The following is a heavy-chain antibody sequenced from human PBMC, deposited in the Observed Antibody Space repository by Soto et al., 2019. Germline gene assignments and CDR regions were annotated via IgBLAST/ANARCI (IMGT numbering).Heavy chain of an antibody. CDR3: AKREGHDSEDLTGYSLHPTLDDAFDI. V-gene: IGHV4-31*03. CDR2: IYYSGST. D-gene: IGHD3-9*01. CDR1: GGSISSGGYY. Sequence: SETLSLTCSVSGGSISSGGYYWSWIRQHPGKGLEWIGYIYYSGSTYYNPSLKSRVTISVDTSKNQFSLKLSSVTAADTAVYYCAKREGHDSEDLTGYSLHPTLDDAFDIWGQGTMVTVSS. J-gene: IGHJ3*02.